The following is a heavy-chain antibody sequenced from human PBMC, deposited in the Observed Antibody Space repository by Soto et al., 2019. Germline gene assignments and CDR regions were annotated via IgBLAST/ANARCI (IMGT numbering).Heavy chain of an antibody. J-gene: IGHJ6*02. CDR1: GGSISSGGYY. CDR3: XXXXXXXXLXXXXDV. Sequence: QVQLQESGPGLVKPSQTLSLTCTVSGGSISSGGYYWTWIRQHPGKGLEWIGYNYYSGITYYNPSLKSRVTISLDTSKNQFSLKLSSVTAADTAVXYCXXXXXXXXLXXXXDVXGQGTTVTVSS. V-gene: IGHV4-31*03. CDR2: NYYSGIT.